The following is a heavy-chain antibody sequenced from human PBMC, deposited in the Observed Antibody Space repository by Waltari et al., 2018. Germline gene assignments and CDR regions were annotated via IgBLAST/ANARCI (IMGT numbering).Heavy chain of an antibody. CDR1: GFTFSSYG. V-gene: IGHV3-33*01. J-gene: IGHJ4*02. CDR3: ARASPSHDY. CDR2: IGDDGSNK. Sequence: QVQLVESGGGVVQPGRSLRLSCAASGFTFSSYGMHWVRQAPGKGLEWVAVIGDDGSNKYYADSVKGRFTISRDNSKNSLYLQMNSLRAEDTAVYYCARASPSHDYWGQGTLVTVSS.